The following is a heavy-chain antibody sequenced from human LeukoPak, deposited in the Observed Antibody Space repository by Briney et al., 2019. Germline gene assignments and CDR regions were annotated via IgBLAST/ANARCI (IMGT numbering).Heavy chain of an antibody. CDR3: ARVMITFGGVIYYFDY. Sequence: TGGSLRLSCAASGFTFSSYSMNWVRQAPGKGLEWVSSISSSSSYIYYADSVKGRFTISRDNAKNSLYLQMNSLRAEDTAVYYCARVMITFGGVIYYFDYWGQGTLVTVSS. CDR2: ISSSSSYI. CDR1: GFTFSSYS. J-gene: IGHJ4*02. D-gene: IGHD3-16*02. V-gene: IGHV3-21*01.